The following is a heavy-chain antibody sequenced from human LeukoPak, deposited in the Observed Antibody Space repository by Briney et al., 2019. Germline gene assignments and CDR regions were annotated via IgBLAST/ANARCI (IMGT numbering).Heavy chain of an antibody. D-gene: IGHD3-22*01. J-gene: IGHJ6*03. CDR3: ARLSDYDVDTSNYMDV. CDR2: VYDNGDT. V-gene: IGHV4-59*01. CDR1: GASISGYL. Sequence: SETLSLTCTVSGASISGYLWTWIRQPPGKGLEWIGYVYDNGDTNYHPSFTGRVSISVDVSKNQFSLKLTSVLAADTADYFCARLSDYDVDTSNYMDVWGKGTTFTVSS.